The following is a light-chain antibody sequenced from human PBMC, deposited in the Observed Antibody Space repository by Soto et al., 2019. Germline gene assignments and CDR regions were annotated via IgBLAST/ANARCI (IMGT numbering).Light chain of an antibody. J-gene: IGKJ2*01. V-gene: IGKV3-20*01. CDR1: QSVASHF. CDR2: AAS. CDR3: QLYGGSPIRYT. Sequence: EIVLTQSPGTLSLSPGEGATLSCRASQSVASHFLAWYQQTPGQAPRLLIYAASTRATGIPDRFSGSGSGTDFTLTISSLEPEDFAVYFCQLYGGSPIRYTFGQGTKLDIK.